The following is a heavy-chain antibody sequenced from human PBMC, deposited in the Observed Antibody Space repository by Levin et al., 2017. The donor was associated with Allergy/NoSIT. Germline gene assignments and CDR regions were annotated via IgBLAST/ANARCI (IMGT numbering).Heavy chain of an antibody. CDR2: IYYSRGT. V-gene: IGHV4-31*03. CDR3: ARGMPDNWFEP. J-gene: IGHJ5*02. CDR1: GGSINSGAYF. Sequence: PSETLSLTCTVSGGSINSGAYFWTWIRQHPGKGLEWIGYIYYSRGTYYNPSLKSRVTMSLDTSRNQFSLKLTSVTAADTAVYYCARGMPDNWFEPWGQGTLVTVSS. D-gene: IGHD2-2*01.